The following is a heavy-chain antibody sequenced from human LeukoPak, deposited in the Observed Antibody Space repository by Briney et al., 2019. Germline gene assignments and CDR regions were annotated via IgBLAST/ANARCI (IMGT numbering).Heavy chain of an antibody. CDR2: INHSGST. V-gene: IGHV4-34*01. D-gene: IGHD3-10*01. CDR1: GGSFSGHY. Sequence: SETLSLTCAVYGGSFSGHYWSWIRQPPGKGLEWIGEINHSGSTNYNPSLKSRVTISVDTSKNQFSLKLSSVTAADTAVYYCARLRVRANWFDPWGQGTLVTVSS. J-gene: IGHJ5*02. CDR3: ARLRVRANWFDP.